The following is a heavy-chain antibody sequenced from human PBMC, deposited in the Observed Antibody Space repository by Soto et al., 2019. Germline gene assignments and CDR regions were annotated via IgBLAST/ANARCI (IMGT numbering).Heavy chain of an antibody. Sequence: ASVKVSCKASGYTFTSYDINWVRQATGQGLEWMGWMNPNSGNTGYAQKFQGRVTMTRNTSISTAYMELSSLTSEDTAVYYCARCFGDYVDYYYYMDVWGKGTTVTVSS. J-gene: IGHJ6*03. CDR3: ARCFGDYVDYYYYMDV. CDR2: MNPNSGNT. D-gene: IGHD4-17*01. V-gene: IGHV1-8*01. CDR1: GYTFTSYD.